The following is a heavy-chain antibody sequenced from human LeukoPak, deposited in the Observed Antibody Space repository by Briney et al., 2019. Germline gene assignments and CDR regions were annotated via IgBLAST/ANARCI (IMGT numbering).Heavy chain of an antibody. D-gene: IGHD2-15*01. V-gene: IGHV3-23*01. CDR2: ISGSDNST. CDR3: AKCPGSDYYSYYYMDV. J-gene: IGHJ6*03. Sequence: GGSLRLSCAASGFTFSSYAMSWVRQASGKGLEWVSGISGSDNSTYYADSVKGRFTISRDNSKNTLYLQMNSLRAEDTAVYYCAKCPGSDYYSYYYMDVWGKGTTVTVSS. CDR1: GFTFSSYA.